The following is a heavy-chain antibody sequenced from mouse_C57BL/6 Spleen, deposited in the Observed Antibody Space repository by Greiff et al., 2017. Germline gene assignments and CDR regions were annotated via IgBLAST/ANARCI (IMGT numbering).Heavy chain of an antibody. CDR1: GFTFTDYY. D-gene: IGHD4-1*01. V-gene: IGHV7-3*01. CDR2: IGNKANGYTT. J-gene: IGHJ3*01. Sequence: DVKLVESGGGLVQPGGSLSLSCAASGFTFTDYYMSWVRQPPGKALEWLGFIGNKANGYTTEYSASVKGRFTISRDNSQSILYLQMNALRAEDSATYYCARSGGPWGQGTLVTVSA. CDR3: ARSGGP.